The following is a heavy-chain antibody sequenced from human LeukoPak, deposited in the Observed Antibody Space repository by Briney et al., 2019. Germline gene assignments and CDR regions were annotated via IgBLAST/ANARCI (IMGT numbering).Heavy chain of an antibody. V-gene: IGHV4-59*12. D-gene: IGHD4-17*01. J-gene: IGHJ5*02. CDR1: GGSINDYY. CDR3: ARGDYLGWFDP. Sequence: PSETLSLTCTVSGGSINDYYWTWIRQPPGKGLEWIAYVYYSGTTNYNPSLKSRVTMSVDTSKNQFSLKLSSVTATDTAVYYCARGDYLGWFDPWGQGTLVTVSS. CDR2: VYYSGTT.